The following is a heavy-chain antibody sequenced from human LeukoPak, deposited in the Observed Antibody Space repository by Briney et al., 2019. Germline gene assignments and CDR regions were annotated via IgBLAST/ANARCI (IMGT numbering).Heavy chain of an antibody. V-gene: IGHV3-30*02. CDR2: IRYDGSNK. J-gene: IGHJ4*02. CDR3: AKDFIVVVPAVDY. Sequence: GGSLRLSCAASGFTFRSYGMHSVRQAPGKGLEWVAFIRYDGSNKYYADSVKGRFTISRDNSKNTLYLQMNSLRAEDTAVYYCAKDFIVVVPAVDYWGQGTLVTVSS. CDR1: GFTFRSYG. D-gene: IGHD2-2*01.